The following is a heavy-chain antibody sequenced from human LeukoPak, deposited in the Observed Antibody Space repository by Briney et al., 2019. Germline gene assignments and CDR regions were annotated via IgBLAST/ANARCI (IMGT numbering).Heavy chain of an antibody. V-gene: IGHV5-51*01. CDR2: IYPGDSDA. CDR3: ARSHQYPGSPLDY. J-gene: IGHJ4*02. D-gene: IGHD3-10*01. Sequence: GESLQISCEDSGYRFPSYWIAWVRQMPGKGLEWMGIIYPGDSDARYSPSFQGQVTISADKSISTAYLQWSSLKASDTAMCYCARSHQYPGSPLDYWGQGTLVTVSS. CDR1: GYRFPSYW.